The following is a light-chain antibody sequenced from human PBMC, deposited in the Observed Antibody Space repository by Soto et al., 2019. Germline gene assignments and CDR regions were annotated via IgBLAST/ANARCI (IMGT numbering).Light chain of an antibody. J-gene: IGKJ3*01. CDR1: QDISNY. CDR3: HQYDNLPPFT. V-gene: IGKV1-33*01. Sequence: DIQMTQSPSSLSASVGDRVTITCQASQDISNYLNWYQQKPGKAPKLLIYDASKLETRVPSRFSGRGSGTDFTFPISSLLPEHISTYYCHQYDNLPPFTFAPGTNVDI. CDR2: DAS.